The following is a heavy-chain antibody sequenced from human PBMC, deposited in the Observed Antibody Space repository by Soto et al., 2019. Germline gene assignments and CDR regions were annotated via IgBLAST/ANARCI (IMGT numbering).Heavy chain of an antibody. V-gene: IGHV5-51*01. CDR3: ARPEIRTRINDYDYPFDL. CDR1: GDIFSIYW. D-gene: IGHD3-22*01. J-gene: IGHJ5*02. Sequence: GASLKISGKASGDIFSIYWIGWVRQMTGKGLEWMGIIYPGDSDTRYNPSFQGEVTISVDESTSAASLQWNSLKTSDTAIYFCARPEIRTRINDYDYPFDLWGQGTLVTVSS. CDR2: IYPGDSDT.